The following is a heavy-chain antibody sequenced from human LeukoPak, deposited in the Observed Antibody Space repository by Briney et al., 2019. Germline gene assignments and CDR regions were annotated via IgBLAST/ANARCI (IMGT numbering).Heavy chain of an antibody. V-gene: IGHV4-39*07. D-gene: IGHD2-15*01. Sequence: KPSETLSLTCTVSGGSISSSSYYWGWIRQPPGKGLEWIGNIYYSGSTYYNPSLKSRVTISVDTSKNQFSLKLSSVTAADTAVYYCARRVVAARVYYFDYWGQGTLVTVSS. CDR3: ARRVVAARVYYFDY. CDR2: IYYSGST. CDR1: GGSISSSSYY. J-gene: IGHJ4*02.